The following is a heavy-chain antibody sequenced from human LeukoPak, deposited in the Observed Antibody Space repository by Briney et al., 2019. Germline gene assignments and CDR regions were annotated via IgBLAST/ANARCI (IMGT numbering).Heavy chain of an antibody. V-gene: IGHV1-46*01. CDR2: INPSGGST. J-gene: IGHJ4*02. Sequence: GASVKVSCKASGYTFTSYYMHWVRQAPGQGLEWMGIINPSGGSTSYAQKFQGRVTMTRGTSTSTVYMELSSLRSEDTAVYYCAKGHIDSAGYYYFDYWGRGTLVTVSS. CDR1: GYTFTSYY. D-gene: IGHD3-22*01. CDR3: AKGHIDSAGYYYFDY.